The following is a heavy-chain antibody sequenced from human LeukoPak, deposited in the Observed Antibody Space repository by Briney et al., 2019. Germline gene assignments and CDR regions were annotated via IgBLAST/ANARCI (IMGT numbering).Heavy chain of an antibody. Sequence: GGSLRLSCAASGFTFSSYAMSWVRQAPGKGLEWVSAISGSGGSTYYADSVKGRFTISRDNSKNTLYLQMNNLRAEDTAVYYCAKDSDWSRSWYYYMDVWGXXXTVTVSS. V-gene: IGHV3-23*01. CDR3: AKDSDWSRSWYYYMDV. CDR2: ISGSGGST. J-gene: IGHJ6*03. D-gene: IGHD6-13*01. CDR1: GFTFSSYA.